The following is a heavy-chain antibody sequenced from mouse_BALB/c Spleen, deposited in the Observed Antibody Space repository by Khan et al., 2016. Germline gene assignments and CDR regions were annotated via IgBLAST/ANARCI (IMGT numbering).Heavy chain of an antibody. CDR1: GFKIKDTY. Sequence: VQLQQSGAELVKPGASVKLSCTASGFKIKDTYMHWVKQRPEQGLEWIGRIDPANGNTKYDPKFQGKATITADTSSNTAYLQLSSLTSEDTAVYYCARRGDAMDYWGQGTSVTVSS. CDR3: ARRGDAMDY. V-gene: IGHV14-3*02. J-gene: IGHJ4*01. CDR2: IDPANGNT.